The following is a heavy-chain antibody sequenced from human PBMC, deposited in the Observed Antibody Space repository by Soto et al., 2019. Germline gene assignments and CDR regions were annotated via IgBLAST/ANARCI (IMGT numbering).Heavy chain of an antibody. Sequence: EVQLLESGGGLIQPGGSLRLSCATFGFSFSNYAMSWVRQAPGKGLEWVSGFGVDYVTYYADSVRGRFTISRDNSKNTLYLQMNSLRAEVTALYYCAKAKGSFDHTGPDQWGQGTLVTVSS. J-gene: IGHJ4*02. CDR2: FGVDYVT. CDR3: AKAKGSFDHTGPDQ. CDR1: GFSFSNYA. V-gene: IGHV3-23*01. D-gene: IGHD2-8*02.